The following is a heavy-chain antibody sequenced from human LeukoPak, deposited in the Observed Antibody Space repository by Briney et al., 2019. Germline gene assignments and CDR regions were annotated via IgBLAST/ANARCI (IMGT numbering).Heavy chain of an antibody. J-gene: IGHJ3*02. V-gene: IGHV1-2*02. CDR3: ATAVIVAVFGDAFDI. D-gene: IGHD6-13*01. CDR1: GYTFTGYF. CDR2: INPNSGGT. Sequence: ASVKDSCKASGYTFTGYFMHWVRQAPGQGLEWMGWINPNSGGTNYAQKFQGRVTMTRDTSISTAYMELRRLRYDDTAVYYCATAVIVAVFGDAFDIWGQGTLVTVSS.